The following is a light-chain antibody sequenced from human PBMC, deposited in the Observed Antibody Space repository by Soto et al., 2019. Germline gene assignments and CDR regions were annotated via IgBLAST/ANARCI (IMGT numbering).Light chain of an antibody. CDR3: QQYGSSPAT. V-gene: IGKV3-20*01. CDR2: GAA. J-gene: IGKJ5*01. CDR1: QSVNNNY. Sequence: EIVLTQSPGTLSLSPGERGTLSCRASQSVNNNYLAWYQQKPGQAPRLLVHGAAIRATGIPDRFSGSGSGADFTLTISRLEHEDFAVYYCQQYGSSPATFGQGTRLEIK.